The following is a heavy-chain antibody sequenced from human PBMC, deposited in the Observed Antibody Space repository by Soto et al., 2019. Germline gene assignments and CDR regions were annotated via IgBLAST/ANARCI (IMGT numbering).Heavy chain of an antibody. Sequence: PGGSLRLSCAASGFPFSSYAMSWVRQAPGKGLEWVSAISGSGGSTYYADSVKGRFTISRDNSKNTLYLQMNSLRAEDTAVYYCAKPNTYYDFWSGYPQLDYMDVWGKGTTVTVSS. D-gene: IGHD3-3*01. CDR2: ISGSGGST. V-gene: IGHV3-23*01. CDR1: GFPFSSYA. J-gene: IGHJ6*03. CDR3: AKPNTYYDFWSGYPQLDYMDV.